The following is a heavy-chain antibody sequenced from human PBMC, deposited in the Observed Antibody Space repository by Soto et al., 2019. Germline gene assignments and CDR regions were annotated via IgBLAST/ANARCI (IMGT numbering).Heavy chain of an antibody. D-gene: IGHD3-3*01. J-gene: IGHJ4*02. CDR2: INHSGST. V-gene: IGHV4-34*01. CDR1: GGSFSGYY. Sequence: KSSETLSLTCAVYGGSFSGYYWSWIRQPPGKGLEWIGEINHSGSTNYNPSLKSRVTISVDTSKNQFSLKLSSVTAADTAVYYCARRREYYDFWSGPRRSFDYWGQGTLVTVSS. CDR3: ARRREYYDFWSGPRRSFDY.